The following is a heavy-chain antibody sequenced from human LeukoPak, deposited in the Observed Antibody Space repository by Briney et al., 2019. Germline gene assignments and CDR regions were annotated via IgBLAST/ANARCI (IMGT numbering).Heavy chain of an antibody. V-gene: IGHV3-33*01. Sequence: GRSLRLSCAASGFTFSSYGMLLVRQAPGKGLEWVAVIWYDGSNKYYADSVKGRFTISRDNSKNTLYLQMNSLRAEDTAVYYCARAKDNSGRDGFDIWGQGAMVTVSS. CDR2: IWYDGSNK. D-gene: IGHD6-19*01. J-gene: IGHJ3*02. CDR3: ARAKDNSGRDGFDI. CDR1: GFTFSSYG.